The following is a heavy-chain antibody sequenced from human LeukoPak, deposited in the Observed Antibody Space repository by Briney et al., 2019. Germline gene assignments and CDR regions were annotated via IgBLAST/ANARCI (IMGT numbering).Heavy chain of an antibody. Sequence: EESLRLSCAASGFTFSDSWMSWVRQAPGKGLEWVANMNQDGSEKDYVDSVKGRFTISRDNARNSLYLQMSSLRAEDTAVYYCATYTHWVAGDVWGQGTTVTVSS. CDR1: GFTFSDSW. V-gene: IGHV3-7*01. CDR2: MNQDGSEK. J-gene: IGHJ6*02. CDR3: ATYTHWVAGDV. D-gene: IGHD3-16*01.